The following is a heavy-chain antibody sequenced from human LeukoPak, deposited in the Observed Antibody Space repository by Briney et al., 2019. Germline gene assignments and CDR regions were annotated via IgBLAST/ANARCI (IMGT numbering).Heavy chain of an antibody. D-gene: IGHD3-22*01. J-gene: IGHJ4*02. CDR3: ARDYSITMIVVPGN. CDR2: ISYDGSNK. CDR1: GFTFSSYA. V-gene: IGHV3-30*04. Sequence: GGSLRLSCAASGFTFSSYAMHGVRQAPGKGLEWVAVISYDGSNKYYADSVKGRFTISRHNSKNTLYLQMNSLRAEDTAVYYCARDYSITMIVVPGNWGQGTLVTVSS.